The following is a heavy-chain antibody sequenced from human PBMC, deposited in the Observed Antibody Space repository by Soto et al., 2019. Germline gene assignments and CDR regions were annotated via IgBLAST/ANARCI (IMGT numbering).Heavy chain of an antibody. J-gene: IGHJ5*02. Sequence: GGSLRLPCAASGFTFSNYAMAWVRQAPGKGMEWVSSINDRGVSTYYADSVKGRFTISRDNSKNTLYLQMNGLRVEDTAVYYCAKDEPIAAASFDPWGQGTLVSGSS. CDR2: INDRGVST. V-gene: IGHV3-23*01. CDR3: AKDEPIAAASFDP. CDR1: GFTFSNYA. D-gene: IGHD6-13*01.